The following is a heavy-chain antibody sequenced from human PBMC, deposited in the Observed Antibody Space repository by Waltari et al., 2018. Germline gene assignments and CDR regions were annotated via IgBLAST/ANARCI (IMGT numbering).Heavy chain of an antibody. CDR2: VYHNGNT. V-gene: IGHV4-4*02. J-gene: IGHJ6*02. Sequence: QVQLQESGPGLVKPVGTLSLTCTDSGGSSSSRNWWSWVRQPPGTGLAWIGEVYHNGNTNYNPSLKSRLTMSVDTSKNQFSLKLTSVTAADTAVYYCARVGWVGYEWSDYYYGLDVWGQGTTVTVSS. CDR3: ARVGWVGYEWSDYYYGLDV. D-gene: IGHD3-3*01. CDR1: GGSSSSRNW.